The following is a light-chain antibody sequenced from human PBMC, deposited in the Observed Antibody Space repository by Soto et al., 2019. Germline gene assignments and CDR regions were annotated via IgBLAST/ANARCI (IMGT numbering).Light chain of an antibody. Sequence: DIVMTQSPATLSLSPGERASLSCRASQSVRSNLAWYQQKPGQVPRLVMYGASTRATGIPARFSGSGFGTEFTLTISSLQSEDFAVYYCHQYNDWPPVYTFGQGTNLEIK. CDR1: QSVRSN. CDR2: GAS. CDR3: HQYNDWPPVYT. V-gene: IGKV3-15*01. J-gene: IGKJ2*01.